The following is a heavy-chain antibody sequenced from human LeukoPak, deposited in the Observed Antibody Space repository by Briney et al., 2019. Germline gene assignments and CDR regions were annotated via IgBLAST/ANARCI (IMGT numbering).Heavy chain of an antibody. Sequence: GASVTVSFKASGYTFTGYYMHWVRQAPGQGLEWMGWINPNSGGTNYAQKFQGRVTMTRDTSISTAYMELSRLRSDDTAVYYCARDLRYSYYCGSGNPYFDYWGQGTLVTVSS. CDR2: INPNSGGT. D-gene: IGHD3-10*01. V-gene: IGHV1-2*02. CDR3: ARDLRYSYYCGSGNPYFDY. J-gene: IGHJ4*02. CDR1: GYTFTGYY.